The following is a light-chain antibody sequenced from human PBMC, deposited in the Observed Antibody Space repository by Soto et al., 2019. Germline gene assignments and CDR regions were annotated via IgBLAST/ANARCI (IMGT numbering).Light chain of an antibody. CDR3: QQVNSYPLT. CDR2: AAS. CDR1: QGISSY. Sequence: DIQLTQSPSFLSAFVGDSVTITCRASQGISSYLAWYQQKPEKAPKLLIYAASTLQSGVPSRFSGSGSGTEFTLTISNLQPEDFATYYCQQVNSYPLTFGQGTKVELK. V-gene: IGKV1-9*01. J-gene: IGKJ1*01.